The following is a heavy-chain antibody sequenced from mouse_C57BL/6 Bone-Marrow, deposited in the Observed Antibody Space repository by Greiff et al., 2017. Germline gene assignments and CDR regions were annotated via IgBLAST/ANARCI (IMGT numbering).Heavy chain of an antibody. D-gene: IGHD2-1*01. CDR1: GYTFTSYW. Sequence: QVQLQQPGAELVKPGASVKMSCKASGYTFTSYWITWVKQRPGQGLEWIGDIYPGGGMTNYNEKFKSKATLTVDTTSSTTYMQLSSLTSEDSAVYYCASRLYDGNYVGFAYWGQGTLVTVSA. CDR3: ASRLYDGNYVGFAY. J-gene: IGHJ3*01. CDR2: IYPGGGMT. V-gene: IGHV1-55*01.